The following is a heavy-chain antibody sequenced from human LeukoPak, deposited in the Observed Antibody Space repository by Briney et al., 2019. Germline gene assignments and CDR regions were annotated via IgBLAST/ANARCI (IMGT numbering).Heavy chain of an antibody. Sequence: SQTLSLTCAVSGGSISSGGYSWSWIRQPPGKGLEWIGYIYHSGSTYYNPSLKSRVTISVDTSKNQFSLKLSSVTAADTAVYYCARGRWSDYWGQGTQVTVSS. J-gene: IGHJ4*02. CDR3: ARGRWSDY. V-gene: IGHV4-30-2*05. CDR1: GGSISSGGYS. CDR2: IYHSGST. D-gene: IGHD5-24*01.